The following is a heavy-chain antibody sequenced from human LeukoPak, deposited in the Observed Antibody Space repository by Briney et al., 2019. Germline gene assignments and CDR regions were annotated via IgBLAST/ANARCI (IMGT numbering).Heavy chain of an antibody. CDR2: MNPNSGNT. CDR3: ARSDYGGNYKPGDY. J-gene: IGHJ4*02. V-gene: IGHV1-8*01. D-gene: IGHD4-23*01. Sequence: RASVKVSCKASGYTFTSYDINWVRQATGQGLEWMGWMNPNSGNTGYAQKFQGRVPMTRNTSISTAYMELSSLRSEDTAVYYCARSDYGGNYKPGDYWGQGTLVTVSS. CDR1: GYTFTSYD.